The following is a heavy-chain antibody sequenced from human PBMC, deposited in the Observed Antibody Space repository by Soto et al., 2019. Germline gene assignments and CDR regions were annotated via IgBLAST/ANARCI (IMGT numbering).Heavy chain of an antibody. D-gene: IGHD1-1*01. V-gene: IGHV4-34*01. CDR3: ARVERGTATTVVDAFDI. J-gene: IGHJ3*02. CDR2: MSHSGGT. CDR1: GGFVSSGSYY. Sequence: QVQLQQWGAGLLKPSETLSLTCAVYGGFVSSGSYYWSWIRQPQGKGLEWIGEMSHSGGTHFNPSLKSRVTISVDTSKHQFSLKMSSVTAADTALYYCARVERGTATTVVDAFDIWGPGTMVTVSS.